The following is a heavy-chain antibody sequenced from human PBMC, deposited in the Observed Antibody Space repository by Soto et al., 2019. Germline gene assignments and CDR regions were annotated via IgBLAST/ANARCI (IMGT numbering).Heavy chain of an antibody. CDR3: ARDSFYCGGRYCYHYSFYMDV. J-gene: IGHJ6*03. CDR1: GYNFSSHD. V-gene: IGHV1-3*01. D-gene: IGHD2-21*01. Sequence: QVPLVQAGAEVRKPGASVQVSCKASGYNFSSHDIHWVRQAPGQGLEWMGWINAGNGNTRYSQKFQDRITITRDASPSTGYMELSSLRSQDTAIYYCARDSFYCGGRYCYHYSFYMDVWGKGTTVTVSS. CDR2: INAGNGNT.